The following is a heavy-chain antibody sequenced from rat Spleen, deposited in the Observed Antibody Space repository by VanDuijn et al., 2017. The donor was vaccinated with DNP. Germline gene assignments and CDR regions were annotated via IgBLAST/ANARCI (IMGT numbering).Heavy chain of an antibody. CDR2: IWSGGST. V-gene: IGHV2-1*01. CDR3: TRGWYFEF. J-gene: IGHJ1*01. Sequence: QVQLEESGPGLVQSSQTLSLTCTVSGFALTTNSVHWVRQPPGKGLEWLGAIWSGGSTDYNSTLKSRLSINRDTSDSQVFLKMNSLQTEDTAIYFCTRGWYFEFWGPGTMVTVSS. CDR1: GFALTTNS.